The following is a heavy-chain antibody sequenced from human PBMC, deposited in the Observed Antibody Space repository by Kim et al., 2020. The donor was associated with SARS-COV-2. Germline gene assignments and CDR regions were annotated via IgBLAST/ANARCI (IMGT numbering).Heavy chain of an antibody. J-gene: IGHJ3*02. CDR1: GGSISSGSYY. CDR2: IYTSGST. Sequence: SETLSLTCTVSGGSISSGSYYWSWIRQPAGKGLEWIGRIYTSGSTNYNPSLKSRVTISVDTSKNQFSLKLSSVTAADTAVYYCARDGRFNYYDSSGYYYYAFDIWGQGTMVTVSS. V-gene: IGHV4-61*02. CDR3: ARDGRFNYYDSSGYYYYAFDI. D-gene: IGHD3-22*01.